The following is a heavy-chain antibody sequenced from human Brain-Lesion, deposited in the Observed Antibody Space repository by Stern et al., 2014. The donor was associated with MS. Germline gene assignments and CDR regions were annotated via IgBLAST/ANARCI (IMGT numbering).Heavy chain of an antibody. J-gene: IGHJ4*02. CDR3: ARSPATPSGYDRFDY. CDR1: GYLFDDYW. D-gene: IGHD5-12*01. CDR2: IFPRDSNT. Sequence: DQLVQSGAEVKKPGESLKISCEASGYLFDDYWIGWVRQMSGRGLELVAIIFPRDSNTRYSPSVHGQVTLSADKSISTAYLQWSSLKPSDPAMYYCARSPATPSGYDRFDYWGQGALVTVSS. V-gene: IGHV5-51*03.